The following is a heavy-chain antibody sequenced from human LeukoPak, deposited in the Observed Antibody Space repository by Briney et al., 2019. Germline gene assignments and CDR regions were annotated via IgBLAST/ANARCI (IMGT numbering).Heavy chain of an antibody. V-gene: IGHV4-30-2*01. CDR1: GGSISSGGYS. CDR3: ARNGDYYPGGAFDI. Sequence: NPSQTLSLICAVSGGSISSGGYSWSWIRQPPGKGLEWIGYIYHSGSTYYNPSLKSRVTISVDRSKNQFSLKLSSVTAADTAVYYCARNGDYYPGGAFDIWGQGTMVTVSS. CDR2: IYHSGST. J-gene: IGHJ3*02. D-gene: IGHD4-17*01.